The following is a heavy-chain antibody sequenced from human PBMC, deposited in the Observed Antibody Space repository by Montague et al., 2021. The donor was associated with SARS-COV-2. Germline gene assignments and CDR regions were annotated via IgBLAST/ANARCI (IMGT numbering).Heavy chain of an antibody. V-gene: IGHV4-39*07. J-gene: IGHJ6*02. CDR3: ARDLDSFYGMDV. Sequence: SETLSLTCTVSGGSISSSSYYWGWIRQPPGKGLEWIGSIYYSGSTHYNPSLKSRVTISVDTSKNQFSLKLSSVTAADTAVYYCARDLDSFYGMDVWGQGTTVTVSS. CDR2: IYYSGST. CDR1: GGSISSSSYY.